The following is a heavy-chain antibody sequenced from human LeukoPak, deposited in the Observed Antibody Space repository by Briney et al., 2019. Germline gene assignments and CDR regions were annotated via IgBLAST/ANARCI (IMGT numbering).Heavy chain of an antibody. V-gene: IGHV3-30*04. CDR3: ARFAVAGATDY. Sequence: GRSLRLSCAASGFTFSSYAMHWVRQAPGKGLEWVAVISYDGSNKYYADSVKGRFTISRDNSKNTLYLQMSSLRAEDTAVYYCARFAVAGATDYWGQGTLVTVSS. D-gene: IGHD6-19*01. CDR2: ISYDGSNK. CDR1: GFTFSSYA. J-gene: IGHJ4*02.